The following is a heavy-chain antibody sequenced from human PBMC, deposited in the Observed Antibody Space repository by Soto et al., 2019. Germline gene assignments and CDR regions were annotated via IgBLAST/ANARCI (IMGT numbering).Heavy chain of an antibody. J-gene: IGHJ6*02. CDR2: IIPIFGTA. CDR1: GGTFSSYA. V-gene: IGHV1-69*13. Sequence: GASVKVSCKASGGTFSSYAISWVRQAPGQGLEWMGGIIPIFGTANYAQKFQGRVTITADESTSTAYMELSSLRSEDTAVYYCAIKGVVPAAIGWNYYYGMDVWGQGTTVTSP. CDR3: AIKGVVPAAIGWNYYYGMDV. D-gene: IGHD2-2*02.